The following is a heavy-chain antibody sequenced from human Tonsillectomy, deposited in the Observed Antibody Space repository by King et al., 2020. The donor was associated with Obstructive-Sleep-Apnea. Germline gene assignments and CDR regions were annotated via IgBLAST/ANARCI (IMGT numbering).Heavy chain of an antibody. D-gene: IGHD3-9*01. J-gene: IGHJ4*02. CDR1: GGSISSSSYY. CDR3: ASSDYDILTGYYTFDY. CDR2: IYYSGST. V-gene: IGHV4-39*07. Sequence: QLQLQESGPGLVKPSETLSLTCTVSGGSISSSSYYWGWIRQPPGKGLEWIGSIYYSGSTYYNPSLKSRVTISVDTSKNQFSLKLSSVTAADTAVYYCASSDYDILTGYYTFDYWGQGTLVTVSS.